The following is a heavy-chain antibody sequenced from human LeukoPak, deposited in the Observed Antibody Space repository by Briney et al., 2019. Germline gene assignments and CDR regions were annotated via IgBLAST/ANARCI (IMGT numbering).Heavy chain of an antibody. CDR3: ARVVSGWDGLYYYYGMDV. D-gene: IGHD6-19*01. CDR1: GYSFTSYR. CDR2: ISAYNGNT. V-gene: IGHV1-18*04. J-gene: IGHJ6*02. Sequence: GESLKISCKGSGYSFTSYRIGWVRQAPGQGLEWMGWISAYNGNTNYAQKLQGRVTMTTDTSTSTAYMELRSLRSDDTAVYYCARVVSGWDGLYYYYGMDVWGQGTTVTVSS.